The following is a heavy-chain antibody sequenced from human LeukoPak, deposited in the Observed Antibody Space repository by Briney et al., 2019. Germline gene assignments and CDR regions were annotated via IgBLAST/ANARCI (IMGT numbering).Heavy chain of an antibody. D-gene: IGHD5-18*01. CDR2: IYYSGST. Sequence: SETLSLTCTVSGGSISSSSYYWGWIRQPPGKGLEWIGSIYYSGSTYYNPSLKSRVTIPVDTSKNQFSLKLSSVTAADTAVYYCARGSTGYSYGSGGKDVWGQGTTVTVSS. V-gene: IGHV4-39*07. J-gene: IGHJ6*02. CDR3: ARGSTGYSYGSGGKDV. CDR1: GGSISSSSYY.